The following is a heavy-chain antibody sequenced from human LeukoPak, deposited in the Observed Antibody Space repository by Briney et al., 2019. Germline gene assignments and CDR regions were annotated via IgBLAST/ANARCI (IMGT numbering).Heavy chain of an antibody. CDR3: ARDLITSNKYSRPGFDAFDI. D-gene: IGHD5-18*01. CDR2: INQDGSEK. Sequence: PGGSLRLSCEASGFTFTNYWMSWVRQAPGKGLEWVAHINQDGSEKYYVDSVKGRFTISRDNAKNSLYLQMNSLRADDTAVYYCARDLITSNKYSRPGFDAFDIWGQGTMVTVSS. CDR1: GFTFTNYW. J-gene: IGHJ3*02. V-gene: IGHV3-7*01.